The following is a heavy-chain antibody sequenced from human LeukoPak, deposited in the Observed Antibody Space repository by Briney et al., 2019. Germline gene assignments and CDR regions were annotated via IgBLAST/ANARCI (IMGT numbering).Heavy chain of an antibody. Sequence: GASVKVSCKASGYTFTNYGISWARQAPGQGLEWMGWISAYANTNYAQKLQGRVTMTTDTSTSTAYMELRNLRSDDTAIYYCARGGTSGWRTPNDDYWGQGTLVTVSS. CDR1: GYTFTNYG. CDR2: ISAYANT. CDR3: ARGGTSGWRTPNDDY. V-gene: IGHV1-18*01. J-gene: IGHJ4*02. D-gene: IGHD6-19*01.